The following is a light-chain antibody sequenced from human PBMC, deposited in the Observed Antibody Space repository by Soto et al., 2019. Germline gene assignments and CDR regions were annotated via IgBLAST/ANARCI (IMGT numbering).Light chain of an antibody. J-gene: IGKJ4*01. CDR1: QDINTY. V-gene: IGKV1-33*01. CDR3: QHYDNLLLT. Sequence: DIQMTQSPSSLSASVGARVTITCQASQDINTYLNWYQQKPGKAPNLLIYDASKLVTGVPSRFSGGGSGTDFTFTVTSLQPEDIATYFCQHYDNLLLTFGGGTKVEL. CDR2: DAS.